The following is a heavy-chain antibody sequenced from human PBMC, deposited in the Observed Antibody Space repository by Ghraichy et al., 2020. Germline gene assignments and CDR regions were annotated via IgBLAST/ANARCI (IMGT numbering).Heavy chain of an antibody. V-gene: IGHV3-53*01. CDR3: ARAGIFPFNYFDY. Sequence: GGSLRLSCAASGLTVTNNYMSWVRQAPGKGLEWVSVIYNDGSTFYADSVKGRFTISRDNSKNTLYLQMNSLRAEDTAVYYCARAGIFPFNYFDYWGQGTLVTVSS. CDR1: GLTVTNNY. D-gene: IGHD3-3*01. CDR2: IYNDGST. J-gene: IGHJ4*02.